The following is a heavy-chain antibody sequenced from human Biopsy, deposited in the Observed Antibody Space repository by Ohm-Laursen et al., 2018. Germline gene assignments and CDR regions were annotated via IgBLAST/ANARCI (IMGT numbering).Heavy chain of an antibody. V-gene: IGHV4-59*08. J-gene: IGHJ3*02. D-gene: IGHD6-19*01. CDR3: AKHGSGWTGDDALHI. CDR1: GGSISGSS. CDR2: ISYSGSA. Sequence: GTLSLTCPVSGGSISGSSWSWIRQAPGRGLEWVGYISYSGSASNNPSLKSRITISVDTSKNQISLKVTSVTAADTAVYYCAKHGSGWTGDDALHIWGQKTMVTVSS.